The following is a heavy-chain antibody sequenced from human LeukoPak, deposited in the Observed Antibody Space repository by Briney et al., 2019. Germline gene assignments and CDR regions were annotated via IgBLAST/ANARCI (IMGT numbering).Heavy chain of an antibody. CDR2: IYYSGST. D-gene: IGHD2-21*02. J-gene: IGHJ4*02. V-gene: IGHV4-39*07. CDR1: GGSISSSSYY. CDR3: ARVIVVGTSPDRIDY. Sequence: SETLSLTCTVSGGSISSSSYYWGWIRQPPGKGLEWIGSIYYSGSTYYNPSLKSRVTISVDTSKNQFSLKLSSVTAADTAVYYCARVIVVGTSPDRIDYWGQGTLVTVSS.